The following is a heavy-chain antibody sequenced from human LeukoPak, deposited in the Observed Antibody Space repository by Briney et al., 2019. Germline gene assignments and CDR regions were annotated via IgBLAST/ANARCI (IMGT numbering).Heavy chain of an antibody. CDR3: ATPRRYCSGGSCYAFDI. V-gene: IGHV4-30-2*01. J-gene: IGHJ3*02. CDR1: GGSISSGGYY. D-gene: IGHD2-15*01. Sequence: SETLSLTCTVSGGSISSGGYYWSWIRQPPGKGLEWIGYIYHSGSTYYNPSLKSRVTISVDRSKNQFSLKLSSVTAADTAVYYCATPRRYCSGGSCYAFDIWGQGTMVTVSS. CDR2: IYHSGST.